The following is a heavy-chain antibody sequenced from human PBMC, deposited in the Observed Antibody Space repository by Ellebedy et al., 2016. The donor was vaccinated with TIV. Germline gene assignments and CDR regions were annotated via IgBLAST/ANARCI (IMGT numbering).Heavy chain of an antibody. Sequence: ASVKVSXXASGYTFTSYYMHWVRQAPGQGLEWMGWINPNSGGTNYAQKFQGRVTMTRDTSISTAYMELSRLRSDDTAVYYCAREPLYDSSGDAFDIWGQGTMVTVSS. D-gene: IGHD3-22*01. V-gene: IGHV1-2*02. J-gene: IGHJ3*02. CDR2: INPNSGGT. CDR3: AREPLYDSSGDAFDI. CDR1: GYTFTSYY.